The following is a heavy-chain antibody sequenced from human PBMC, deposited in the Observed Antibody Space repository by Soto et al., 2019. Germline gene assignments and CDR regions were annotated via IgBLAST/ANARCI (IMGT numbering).Heavy chain of an antibody. CDR3: VRDVYYDTPAYRHDYYGMDV. D-gene: IGHD3-22*01. CDR2: IAYSGRT. V-gene: IGHV4-38-2*02. Sequence: SETLSLTCSVSGYLISSGYYWGWIRPTPGKGLEWLGSIAYSGRTYYNPSIKSRVSTSVDLSKNQFSLNLRSVTAADTAVYYCVRDVYYDTPAYRHDYYGMDVWGQGTPVTVSS. J-gene: IGHJ6*02. CDR1: GYLISSGYY.